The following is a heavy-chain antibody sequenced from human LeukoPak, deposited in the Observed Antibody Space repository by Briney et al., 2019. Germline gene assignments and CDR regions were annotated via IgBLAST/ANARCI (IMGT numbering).Heavy chain of an antibody. Sequence: GGSLRLSCVGSGFTFRRYWLNWVRQAPGKGREWVANMNQDGSEIYYLDSVKGRFTISRDNAKNSLYLQMNSLRAEDTAIYYCARGGTRSPIDWGPGTLVTVSS. CDR1: GFTFRRYW. D-gene: IGHD2/OR15-2a*01. J-gene: IGHJ4*02. V-gene: IGHV3-7*01. CDR2: MNQDGSEI. CDR3: ARGGTRSPID.